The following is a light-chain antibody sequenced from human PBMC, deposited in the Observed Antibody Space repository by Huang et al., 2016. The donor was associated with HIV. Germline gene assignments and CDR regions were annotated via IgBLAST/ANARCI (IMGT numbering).Light chain of an antibody. Sequence: EIVMTQSPAILSVSPGERATLSCRASQSVSNNLAWYQQEPGQAPRLVIYGVSTRATGIPARFSGSGSGTELTLTNSSLQSEDFAVYYCQQSNSWPPWTFGQGTKVEI. V-gene: IGKV3-15*01. J-gene: IGKJ1*01. CDR2: GVS. CDR1: QSVSNN. CDR3: QQSNSWPPWT.